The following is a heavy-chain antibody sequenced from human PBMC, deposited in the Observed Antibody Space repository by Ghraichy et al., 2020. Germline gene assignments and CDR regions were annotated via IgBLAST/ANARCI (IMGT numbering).Heavy chain of an antibody. Sequence: GSLRLSCAASGFTFSTYALNWVRRAPGKGLEWVSAISGSGGSTYYADSVKGRFTISRDNSKNTLYLQMNSLRAEDTAVYYCAKVARDDSGWDCWGQGTLVTVSS. CDR1: GFTFSTYA. V-gene: IGHV3-23*01. CDR3: AKVARDDSGWDC. CDR2: ISGSGGST. D-gene: IGHD6-19*01. J-gene: IGHJ4*02.